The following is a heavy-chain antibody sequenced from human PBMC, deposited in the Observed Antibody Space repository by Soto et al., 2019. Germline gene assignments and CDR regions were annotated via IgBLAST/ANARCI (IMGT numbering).Heavy chain of an antibody. V-gene: IGHV3-73*01. J-gene: IGHJ4*02. CDR2: IRSKANSYAT. CDR1: GFTFSGSG. D-gene: IGHD6-19*01. Sequence: GGSLRLSCAASGFTFSGSGIHWVRQASGKGLEWVGRIRSKANSYATAYDASVRGRFTISRDDSKNTAYLQMNSLKTEDTAVYYCAKTPRIYSSGWYDYFDYWGQGT. CDR3: AKTPRIYSSGWYDYFDY.